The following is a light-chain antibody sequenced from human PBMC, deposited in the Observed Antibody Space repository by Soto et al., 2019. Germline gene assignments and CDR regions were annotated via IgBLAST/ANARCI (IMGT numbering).Light chain of an antibody. CDR1: SSNIGNNA. CDR2: YDD. V-gene: IGLV1-36*01. J-gene: IGLJ2*01. Sequence: QSVLTQPPSVSEAPRQRVTISCSGSSSNIGNNAVNWYQQLPGKAPKLLIYYDDLLPSGVSDRFSGSKSGTSASLAISGLQSEDEGDYYCAAWDDSLNGQVFGGGTKVTVL. CDR3: AAWDDSLNGQV.